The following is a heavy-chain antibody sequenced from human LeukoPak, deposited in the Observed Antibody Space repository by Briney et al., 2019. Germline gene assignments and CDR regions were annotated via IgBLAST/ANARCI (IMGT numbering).Heavy chain of an antibody. CDR2: IYHSGST. V-gene: IGHV4-30-2*01. Sequence: SETLSLTCAVSGGSISSGGYSWSWIRQPPGKGLEWIGYIYHSGSTYYNPSLKSRVTISVDRSKNQFSLRLSSVTAADTAVYYCARGPHTYTYYYGSGSYFSFDYWGQGTLVTVSS. CDR3: ARGPHTYTYYYGSGSYFSFDY. D-gene: IGHD3-10*01. J-gene: IGHJ4*02. CDR1: GGSISSGGYS.